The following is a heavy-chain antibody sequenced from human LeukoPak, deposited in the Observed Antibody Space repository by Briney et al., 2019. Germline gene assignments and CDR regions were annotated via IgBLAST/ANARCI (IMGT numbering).Heavy chain of an antibody. V-gene: IGHV3-23*01. J-gene: IGHJ4*02. CDR3: AKGPIFGVVIVYFDY. CDR1: GFTFSSYA. CDR2: ISGSGGST. Sequence: GGSLRLSCAASGFTFSSYAMSWVRQAPGKGLEWVPAISGSGGSTYYADSVKGRFTISRDNSKNTLYLQMSSLRAEDTAVYYCAKGPIFGVVIVYFDYWGQGTLVTVSS. D-gene: IGHD3-3*01.